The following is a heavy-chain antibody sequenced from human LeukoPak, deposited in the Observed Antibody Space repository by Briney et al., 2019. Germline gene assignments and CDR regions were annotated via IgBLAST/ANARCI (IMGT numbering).Heavy chain of an antibody. CDR3: ARDPFGSIWFDP. CDR2: IYTSGST. CDR1: GGSISSGSYY. Sequence: SETLSLTCTVSGGSISSGSYYWSWIRQPAGKGLEWIGRIYTSGSTNYNPSLKSRVTISVDTSKNQFSLKLSSVTAADTAVYYRARDPFGSIWFDPWGQGTLVTVSS. J-gene: IGHJ5*02. D-gene: IGHD3-10*01. V-gene: IGHV4-61*02.